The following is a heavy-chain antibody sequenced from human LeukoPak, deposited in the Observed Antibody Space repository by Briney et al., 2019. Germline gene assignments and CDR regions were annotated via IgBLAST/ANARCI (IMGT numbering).Heavy chain of an antibody. Sequence: GGSLRLSCAASGFTFSNYAMRWVRQAPGKGLEWVSSISSSSTFKHYADSLKGRFTISRDNARNSLFLQMNSLRAEGTAVYYCARDSSIGYDRVNFDYWGQGTLVTVSS. V-gene: IGHV3-21*06. CDR1: GFTFSNYA. J-gene: IGHJ4*02. CDR3: ARDSSIGYDRVNFDY. CDR2: ISSSSTFK. D-gene: IGHD3-22*01.